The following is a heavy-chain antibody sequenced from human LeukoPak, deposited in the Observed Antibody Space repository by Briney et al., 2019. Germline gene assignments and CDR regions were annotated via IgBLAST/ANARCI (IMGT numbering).Heavy chain of an antibody. CDR1: RFNFRSYW. CDR3: VRVEWYYDILTGQSHVYHFDY. J-gene: IGHJ4*02. CDR2: IKEDGSEE. Sequence: PGGSLRLSCAASRFNFRSYWMSWVRQSPGKGLDWVANIKEDGSEEFYVDSVKGRFTISRENAKNSLYLQMNSLSAEDTAVYYCVRVEWYYDILTGQSHVYHFDYWGQGALVTVSS. D-gene: IGHD3-9*01. V-gene: IGHV3-7*04.